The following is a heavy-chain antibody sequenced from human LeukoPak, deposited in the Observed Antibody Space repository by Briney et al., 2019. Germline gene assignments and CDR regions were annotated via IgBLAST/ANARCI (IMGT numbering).Heavy chain of an antibody. V-gene: IGHV1-8*01. J-gene: IGHJ6*02. Sequence: ASVKVSCKASGYTFTSYDINWVRQATGQGLEWMGWMNPNSGNTGYAQKFQGRATMTRNTSISTAYMELSSLRSEDTAVYYCATPTQLYYYYGMDVWGQGTTVTVSS. D-gene: IGHD1-1*01. CDR3: ATPTQLYYYYGMDV. CDR1: GYTFTSYD. CDR2: MNPNSGNT.